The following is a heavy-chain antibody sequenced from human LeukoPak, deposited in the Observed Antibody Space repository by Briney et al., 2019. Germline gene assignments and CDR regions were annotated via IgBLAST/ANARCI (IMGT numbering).Heavy chain of an antibody. CDR3: AREGSGYRYYFDY. J-gene: IGHJ4*02. CDR1: GFTFFEYS. V-gene: IGHV3-33*08. CDR2: IWYDGSNK. D-gene: IGHD3-22*01. Sequence: PGGSLRLSCAASGFTFFEYSMHWVRQAPGKGLEWVAVIWYDGSNKYYADSVKGRFTISRDNSKNTLYLQMNSLRAEDTAVYYCAREGSGYRYYFDYWGQGTLVTVSS.